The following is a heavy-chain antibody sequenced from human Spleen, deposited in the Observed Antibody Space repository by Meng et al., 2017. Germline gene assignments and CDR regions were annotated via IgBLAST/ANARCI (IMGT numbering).Heavy chain of an antibody. CDR3: AKNIGTFYSGAYYFDS. CDR2: IGGGGAGT. V-gene: IGHV3-23*01. J-gene: IGHJ4*02. CDR1: GFSFSSYA. Sequence: GESLKISCAASGFSFSSYAMSWVRQAPGKGLEWVSSIGGGGAGTFYADSVKGRFTFSRDNSKTTMYLQMNSLRADDTAVYYCAKNIGTFYSGAYYFDSWGQGTLVTVSS. D-gene: IGHD1-26*01.